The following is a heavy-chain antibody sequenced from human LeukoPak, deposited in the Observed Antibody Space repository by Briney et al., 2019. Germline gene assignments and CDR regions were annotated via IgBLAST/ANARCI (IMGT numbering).Heavy chain of an antibody. CDR2: IYYSGST. Sequence: SETLSLTCTVSGGSISSSSYYWGWIRQPPGKGLEWIGYIYYSGSTNYNPSLKSRVTISVDTSKNQFSLKLSSVTAADTAVYYCARVMATVYFDYWGQGTLVTVSS. CDR3: ARVMATVYFDY. D-gene: IGHD5-24*01. CDR1: GGSISSSSYY. J-gene: IGHJ4*02. V-gene: IGHV4-61*05.